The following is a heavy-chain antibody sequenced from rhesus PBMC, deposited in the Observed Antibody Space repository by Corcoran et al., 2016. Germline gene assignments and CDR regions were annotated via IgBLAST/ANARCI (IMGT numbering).Heavy chain of an antibody. CDR3: ARGGIGGSYYYFDY. D-gene: IGHD3-16*01. CDR2: IYGSSTST. Sequence: QVQLQESGPGLVKPSETLSLTCAVSGGSVSSSNWWSWIRQPPGKGLEWIGYIYGSSTSTNYNPSLKSRVTMSTDPAKNPFSLKLSSVTAADTAVYYCARGGIGGSYYYFDYWGQGVLVTVSS. CDR1: GGSVSSSNW. J-gene: IGHJ4*01. V-gene: IGHV4S18*01.